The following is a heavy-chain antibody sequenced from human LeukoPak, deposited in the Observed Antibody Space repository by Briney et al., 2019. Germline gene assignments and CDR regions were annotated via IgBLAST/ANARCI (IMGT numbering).Heavy chain of an antibody. CDR3: ARDTRAAAGTIGYYYYYMDV. V-gene: IGHV1-46*01. D-gene: IGHD6-13*01. Sequence: ASVKVSCKASGYTFTSYYMHWVRQAPGQGLEWMGIINPSGGSTSYAQKFQGRVTTTRDMSTSTVYMELSSLRSEDTAVYYCARDTRAAAGTIGYYYYYMDVWGKGTTVTVSS. CDR1: GYTFTSYY. CDR2: INPSGGST. J-gene: IGHJ6*03.